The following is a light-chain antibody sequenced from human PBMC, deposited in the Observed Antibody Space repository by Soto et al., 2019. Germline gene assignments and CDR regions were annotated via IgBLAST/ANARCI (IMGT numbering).Light chain of an antibody. J-gene: IGLJ3*02. CDR3: CSYAGTYTLV. Sequence: QSALTQPRSVSGSPGQSVTISCTGTSSDVGGYNFVSWYQKHPDKVPKLIIFDVIKRPSGVPDRFSASKSGNTASLTISGLQAEDEADYYCCSYAGTYTLVFGGGTKVTVL. V-gene: IGLV2-11*01. CDR2: DVI. CDR1: SSDVGGYNF.